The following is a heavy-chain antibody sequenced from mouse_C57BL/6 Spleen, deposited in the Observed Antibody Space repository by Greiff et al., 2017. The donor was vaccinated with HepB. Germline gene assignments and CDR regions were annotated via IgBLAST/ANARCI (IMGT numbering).Heavy chain of an antibody. V-gene: IGHV1-69*01. CDR1: GYTFTSYW. CDR2: IDPSDSET. Sequence: QVHVKQPGAELVMPGASVKLSCKASGYTFTSYWLDWVKQRPGQGLEWIGEIDPSDSETNYNQKFKGKSTLTVDKSSSTAYMQLSSLTSEDSAVYYCATVSSGRDYWGQGTTLTVSS. CDR3: ATVSSGRDY. J-gene: IGHJ2*01. D-gene: IGHD3-1*01.